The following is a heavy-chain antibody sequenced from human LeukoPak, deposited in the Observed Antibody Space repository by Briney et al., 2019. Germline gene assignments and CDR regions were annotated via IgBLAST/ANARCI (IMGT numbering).Heavy chain of an antibody. CDR1: GGSISSYY. Sequence: PSETLSLTCTVSGGSISSYYWSWIRQPPGKGLEWIGYIYYSGSTNYNPSLKSRVTISVDTSKNQFSLKLSSVTAAVTAVYYCARGVAARPNRSYYYYYYMDVWGKGTTVTVSS. CDR2: IYYSGST. J-gene: IGHJ6*03. D-gene: IGHD6-6*01. V-gene: IGHV4-59*01. CDR3: ARGVAARPNRSYYYYYYMDV.